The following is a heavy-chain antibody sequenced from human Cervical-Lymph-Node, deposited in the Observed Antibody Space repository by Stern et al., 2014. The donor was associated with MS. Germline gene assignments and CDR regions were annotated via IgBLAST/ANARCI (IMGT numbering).Heavy chain of an antibody. CDR2: MSPDESDR. Sequence: VQLVESGGGEVQPGRSLRLTCAASGFIFSDFVTHWVRQAPGKGLEWVAFMSPDESDRDYTDSVKGRFTISRDNSKNILFLQMNNVRPEDTAVYYCSAGRYDEIFDIWGQGTLVTVS. CDR1: GFIFSDFV. D-gene: IGHD1-26*01. J-gene: IGHJ3*02. CDR3: SAGRYDEIFDI. V-gene: IGHV3-30*04.